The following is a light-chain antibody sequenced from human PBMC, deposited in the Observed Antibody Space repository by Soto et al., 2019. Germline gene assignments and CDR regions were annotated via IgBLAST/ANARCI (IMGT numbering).Light chain of an antibody. V-gene: IGLV1-44*01. CDR2: NNN. CDR3: AAWDDSLKGFYV. CDR1: SSNIGSNT. J-gene: IGLJ1*01. Sequence: QSVLTQPPSASGTPGQRVTISCSGSSSNIGSNTVNWYQQLPGTAPKLLIYNNNQRPSGVPDRISGSKSGTSASLAIGGLQSEDEADYYCAAWDDSLKGFYVFGTGTKVTVL.